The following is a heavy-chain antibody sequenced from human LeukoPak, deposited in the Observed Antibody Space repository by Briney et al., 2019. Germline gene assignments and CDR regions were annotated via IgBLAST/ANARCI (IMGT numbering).Heavy chain of an antibody. CDR2: IRYDGSNK. J-gene: IGHJ4*02. V-gene: IGHV3-30*02. CDR3: ARPGGNCGGDCYKD. D-gene: IGHD2-21*02. Sequence: GGSLRLSCAASGFTFSSYGMHWVRQAPGKGLEWVAFIRYDGSNKYYADSVRGRFTISRDNSKNTLYLQMNSLRAEDTAVYYCARPGGNCGGDCYKDWGQGTLVTVSS. CDR1: GFTFSSYG.